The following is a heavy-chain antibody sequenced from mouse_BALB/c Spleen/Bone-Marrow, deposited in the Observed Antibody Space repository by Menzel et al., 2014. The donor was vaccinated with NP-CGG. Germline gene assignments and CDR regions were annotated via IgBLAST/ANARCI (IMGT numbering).Heavy chain of an antibody. D-gene: IGHD2-4*01. CDR3: ARGITTGFAY. Sequence: EVKLVDSGGGLVQPGGSRKLSCAASGFTISSFGMHWVRQAPEKGLEWVAYISSGSSTIYYADTVKGRFTISRDNPKNTLFLQMTSLRSEDTAMYYCARGITTGFAYWGQGTLVTVSA. J-gene: IGHJ3*01. CDR1: GFTISSFG. CDR2: ISSGSSTI. V-gene: IGHV5-17*02.